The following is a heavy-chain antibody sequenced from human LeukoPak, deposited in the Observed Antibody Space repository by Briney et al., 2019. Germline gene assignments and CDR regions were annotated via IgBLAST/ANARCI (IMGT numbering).Heavy chain of an antibody. J-gene: IGHJ4*02. Sequence: SETLSLTCTVSGGSISSYYWSWIRQPPGKGLEWIGYIYYSGSTNYNPSLKSRVTISVDTSKNQFSLKLSSVTAADTAVYYCARGHSSSWGGGLVDYWGQGTLVTVSS. CDR2: IYYSGST. CDR3: ARGHSSSWGGGLVDY. V-gene: IGHV4-59*01. D-gene: IGHD6-13*01. CDR1: GGSISSYY.